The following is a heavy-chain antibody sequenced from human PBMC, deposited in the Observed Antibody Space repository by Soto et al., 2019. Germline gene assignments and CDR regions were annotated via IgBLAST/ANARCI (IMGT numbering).Heavy chain of an antibody. Sequence: GGSLRLSCAASGFTFSSYAMSWVRQAPGKGLEWVSAISGSGGSTYYADSVKGRFTISRDNSKNTLYLQMNSLRAEDTAVYYCAKDGDCISTSGYGEGFAPWGQGTLVTVSS. CDR2: ISGSGGST. CDR3: AKDGDCISTSGYGEGFAP. J-gene: IGHJ5*02. V-gene: IGHV3-23*01. CDR1: GFTFSSYA. D-gene: IGHD2-2*01.